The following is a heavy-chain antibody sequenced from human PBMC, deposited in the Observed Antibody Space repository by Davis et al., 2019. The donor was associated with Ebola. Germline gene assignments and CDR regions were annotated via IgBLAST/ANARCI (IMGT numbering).Heavy chain of an antibody. Sequence: HTGGSLRLSCAASGFTFSSYWMHWVRQAPGKGLVWVSRINSDGSSTSYADSVKGRFTISRDNSKNTLYLQMNSLRAEDTAVYYCAREGNLYYDILTGSLDYWGQGTLVTVSS. J-gene: IGHJ4*02. CDR1: GFTFSSYW. D-gene: IGHD3-9*01. V-gene: IGHV3-74*01. CDR2: INSDGSST. CDR3: AREGNLYYDILTGSLDY.